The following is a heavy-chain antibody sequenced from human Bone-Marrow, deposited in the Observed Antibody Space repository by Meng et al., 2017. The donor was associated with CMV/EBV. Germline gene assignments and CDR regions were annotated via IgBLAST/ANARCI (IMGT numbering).Heavy chain of an antibody. V-gene: IGHV1-69*10. D-gene: IGHD5-18*01. Sequence: SVKVSCKASGGTFSNNGFSWVRQAPGQGLEWMGGIIPILGIANYTQKFQGRVTITADKSTTTVYMELSSLRSEDTAVYYCAKVTRFRDTAMVYYFDYWGQGTLVTVSS. CDR2: IIPILGIA. J-gene: IGHJ4*02. CDR1: GGTFSNNG. CDR3: AKVTRFRDTAMVYYFDY.